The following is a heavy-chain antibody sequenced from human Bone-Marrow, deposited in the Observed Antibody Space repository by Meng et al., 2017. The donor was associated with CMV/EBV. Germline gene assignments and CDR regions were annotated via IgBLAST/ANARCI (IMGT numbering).Heavy chain of an antibody. CDR2: ISAYNGDT. J-gene: IGHJ4*02. V-gene: IGHV1-18*01. D-gene: IGHD1-26*01. CDR1: GYTFTSYG. Sequence: QVQLVQSGAEVKKPGASVKVSCKASGYTFTSYGISWVRQAPGQGLEWVGWISAYNGDTNYAQKLQGRVTMTTDTSTNSAYVELRSLRSDDTAVYYCARGPSGSYFRPFDYWGQGTLVTVSS. CDR3: ARGPSGSYFRPFDY.